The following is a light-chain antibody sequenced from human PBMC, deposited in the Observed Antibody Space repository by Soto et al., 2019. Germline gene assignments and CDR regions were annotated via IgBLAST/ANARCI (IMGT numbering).Light chain of an antibody. CDR3: QQYNDWPTIN. Sequence: EIVMTQSPATLSVPPGDSATFSCRASKSVRSDLAWYQQKPGQAPRLLIYGGSIRAADIPDRFSGSGSGTEFTLTISTLQSEDFAVYYCQQYNDWPTINFGQGTRLETK. CDR2: GGS. CDR1: KSVRSD. V-gene: IGKV3-15*01. J-gene: IGKJ5*01.